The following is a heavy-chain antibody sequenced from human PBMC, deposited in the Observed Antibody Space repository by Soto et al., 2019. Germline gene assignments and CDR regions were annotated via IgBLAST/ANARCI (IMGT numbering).Heavy chain of an antibody. CDR1: GDSVSSNSAA. J-gene: IGHJ6*03. Sequence: QSQTLSLTCAISGDSVSSNSAAWNWIRQSPSRGLEWLGRTYYRSKWYNDYAVSVKSRITINPDTSKNQFSLQLNSVTPEDTAVYYCARDLKVPTNAWYSSGWYYYYYMDVWGKGTTVTVSS. CDR2: TYYRSKWYN. CDR3: ARDLKVPTNAWYSSGWYYYYYMDV. D-gene: IGHD6-19*01. V-gene: IGHV6-1*01.